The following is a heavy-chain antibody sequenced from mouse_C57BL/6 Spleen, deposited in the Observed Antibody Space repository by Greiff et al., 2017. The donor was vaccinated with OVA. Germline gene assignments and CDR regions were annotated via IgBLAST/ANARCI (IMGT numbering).Heavy chain of an antibody. D-gene: IGHD2-12*01. CDR1: GYAFTNYL. V-gene: IGHV1-54*01. CDR3: AREDDGGFAY. CDR2: INPGSGGT. J-gene: IGHJ3*01. Sequence: VQVVESGAELVRPGTSVKVSCKASGYAFTNYLIEWVKQRPGQGLEWIGVINPGSGGTNYNEKFKGKATLTADKSSSTAYMQLSSLTSEDSAVYFCAREDDGGFAYWGQGTLVTVSA.